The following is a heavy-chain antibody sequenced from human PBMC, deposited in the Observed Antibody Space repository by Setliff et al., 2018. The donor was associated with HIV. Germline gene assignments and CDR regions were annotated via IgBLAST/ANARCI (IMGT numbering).Heavy chain of an antibody. D-gene: IGHD6-19*01. CDR2: VKPSGGST. V-gene: IGHV1-46*01. Sequence: ASVKVSCKASGYTFTSYYMHWVRQAPGQGLEWMGIVKPSGGSTSYAQKFQGRVTMTRDTSTSTVYMELSSLRSEDTAVYYCARDPNRIAVAGTFDYWGQGTLVTVSS. CDR1: GYTFTSYY. CDR3: ARDPNRIAVAGTFDY. J-gene: IGHJ4*02.